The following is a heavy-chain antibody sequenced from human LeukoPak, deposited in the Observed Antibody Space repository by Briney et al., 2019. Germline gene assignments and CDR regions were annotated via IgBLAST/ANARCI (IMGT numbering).Heavy chain of an antibody. CDR1: GFTFSSHS. D-gene: IGHD3-3*01. Sequence: GGSLRLSCAASGFTFSSHSMNWVRQAPGKGLEWVSYISSSSSTIYYADSVKGRFTISRDNAKNSLYLQMNSLRAEDTAVYYCARGVLRFLEWLQLRYNWFDPWGQGTLVTVSS. CDR2: ISSSSSTI. V-gene: IGHV3-48*04. J-gene: IGHJ5*02. CDR3: ARGVLRFLEWLQLRYNWFDP.